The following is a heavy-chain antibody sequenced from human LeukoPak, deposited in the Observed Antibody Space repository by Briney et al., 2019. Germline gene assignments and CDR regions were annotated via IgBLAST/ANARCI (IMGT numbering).Heavy chain of an antibody. CDR3: ARVSVITIFGVVIIDAFDI. CDR1: GYSISSGYY. J-gene: IGHJ3*02. CDR2: IYHSGST. D-gene: IGHD3-3*01. V-gene: IGHV4-38-2*01. Sequence: KPSETLSLTCAVSGYSISSGYYWGWIRQPPGKGLEWIGIIYHSGSTYYNPSLKSRVTISVDTSKNQFSLKLSSVTAADTAVYYCARVSVITIFGVVIIDAFDIWGQGTMVTVSS.